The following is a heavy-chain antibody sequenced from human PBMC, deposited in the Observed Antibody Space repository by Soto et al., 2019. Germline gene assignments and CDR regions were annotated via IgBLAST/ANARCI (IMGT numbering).Heavy chain of an antibody. J-gene: IGHJ4*02. D-gene: IGHD6-13*01. V-gene: IGHV1-3*01. Sequence: QVQLVQSGAEVKKPGASVKVSCKASGYTFTSYAMHWVRQAPGQRLEWMGWINAGNGNTKYSQKFQGRVTITRDTSASTAYMELSSLRSEDTAVYYCAREGSSSWSNRTGLDYWGQGTLVTVSS. CDR1: GYTFTSYA. CDR2: INAGNGNT. CDR3: AREGSSSWSNRTGLDY.